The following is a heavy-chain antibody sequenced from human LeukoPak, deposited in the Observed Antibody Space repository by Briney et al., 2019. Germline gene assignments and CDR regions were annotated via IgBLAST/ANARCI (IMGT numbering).Heavy chain of an antibody. D-gene: IGHD2-15*01. CDR3: ARDGCSGGSCYYYYYGMDV. V-gene: IGHV3-9*01. CDR2: ISWNSGSI. Sequence: PGRSLRLSCAASGFTFDDYAMHWVRQAPGKGLEWVSGISWNSGSIGYADSVKGRFTISRDNAKNTLYLQMNSLRAEDTAVYYCARDGCSGGSCYYYYYGMDVWGQGTTVTVSS. CDR1: GFTFDDYA. J-gene: IGHJ6*02.